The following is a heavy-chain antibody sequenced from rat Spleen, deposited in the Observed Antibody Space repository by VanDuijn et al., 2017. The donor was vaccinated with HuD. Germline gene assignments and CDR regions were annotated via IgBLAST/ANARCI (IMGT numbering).Heavy chain of an antibody. CDR2: ISSGGGNT. Sequence: EVQLVESGGGLVQPGRSMKLSCAASGFTFSNYDVAWVRQAPTKGLEWIASISSGGGNTYYRDSVKGRFTISRDNAKSTLYLQMNSLRSEDTATYYCARYRHHYFDYWGQGVMVTVSS. J-gene: IGHJ2*01. CDR3: ARYRHHYFDY. CDR1: GFTFSNYD. V-gene: IGHV5-25*01.